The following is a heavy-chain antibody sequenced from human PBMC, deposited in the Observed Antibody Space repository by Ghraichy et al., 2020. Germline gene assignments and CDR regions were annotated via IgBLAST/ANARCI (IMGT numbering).Heavy chain of an antibody. D-gene: IGHD3-3*01. V-gene: IGHV4-34*01. J-gene: IGHJ4*01. CDR2: INHSGST. CDR3: ARGSGGWYDFWSGYSYYFVY. Sequence: SETLSLTCAVYGGSFSGYYWSWIRQPPGKGLEWIGEINHSGSTNYNPSLKSRVTISVDTSKNQFSLKLSSVTAADTAVYYCARGSGGWYDFWSGYSYYFVYGGDGTQVTAS. CDR1: GGSFSGYY.